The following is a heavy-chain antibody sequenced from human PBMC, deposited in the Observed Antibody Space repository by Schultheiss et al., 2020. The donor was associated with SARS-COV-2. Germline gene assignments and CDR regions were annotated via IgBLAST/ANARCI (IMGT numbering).Heavy chain of an antibody. CDR2: ISYDGITK. CDR3: GRAAGHSSSSPGY. Sequence: GGSLRLSCAASGFTFSSYAMHWIRQAPGKGLEWVAVISYDGITKYYADSVKGRFTIFRDNSKDTLYLQMTALRAEDTAVYYCGRAAGHSSSSPGYWGQGTLVTVSS. V-gene: IGHV3-30-3*01. D-gene: IGHD6-13*01. CDR1: GFTFSSYA. J-gene: IGHJ4*02.